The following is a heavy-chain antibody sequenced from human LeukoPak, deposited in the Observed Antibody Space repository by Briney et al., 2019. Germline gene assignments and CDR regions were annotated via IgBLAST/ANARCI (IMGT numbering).Heavy chain of an antibody. Sequence: PSETLSLTCTVSGYSISSGYYWGWIRQPPGKGLEWIGSIYHSGSTYYNPSLKSRVTISVDTSKNQFSLKLSSVTAADTAVYYCARDLATQLELLSDPNQDYWGQGTLVTVSS. CDR1: GYSISSGYY. CDR3: ARDLATQLELLSDPNQDY. CDR2: IYHSGST. V-gene: IGHV4-38-2*02. J-gene: IGHJ4*02. D-gene: IGHD1-7*01.